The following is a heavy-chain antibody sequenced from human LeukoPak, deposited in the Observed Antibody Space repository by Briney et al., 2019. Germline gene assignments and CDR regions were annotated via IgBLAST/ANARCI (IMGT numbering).Heavy chain of an antibody. V-gene: IGHV1-2*02. J-gene: IGHJ4*02. CDR1: GYTFTGYY. Sequence: ASVKVSCKASGYTFTGYYMQWVRQAPGQGLEWMGWINPNSGGTNYAQKFQGRVTMTRDTSISTAYMELSRLRSDDTAVYYCASVSSVRGVIPNYYFDYWGQGTMVTVSS. CDR3: ASVSSVRGVIPNYYFDY. D-gene: IGHD3-10*01. CDR2: INPNSGGT.